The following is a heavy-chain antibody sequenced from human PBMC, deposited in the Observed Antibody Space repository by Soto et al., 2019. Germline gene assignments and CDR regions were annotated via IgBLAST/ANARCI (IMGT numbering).Heavy chain of an antibody. CDR3: AHRVLRTVFGLVTTTSIYFDF. D-gene: IGHD3-3*01. CDR1: GFSLTTSGVG. V-gene: IGHV2-5*02. Sequence: QITLNESGPTVVRPTETLTLTCRFSGFSLTTSGVGVGWIRPSPGTAPEWLALIYWDDDKRYSASLKSRLTITNDTYKNPVGLTVSDLDPTDTATYYCAHRVLRTVFGLVTTTSIYFDFWGQVTPVAVSS. CDR2: IYWDDDK. J-gene: IGHJ4*02.